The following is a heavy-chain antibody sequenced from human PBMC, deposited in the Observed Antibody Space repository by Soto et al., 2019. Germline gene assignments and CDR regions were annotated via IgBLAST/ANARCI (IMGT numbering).Heavy chain of an antibody. CDR1: GASISNAY. V-gene: IGHV4-4*07. D-gene: IGHD5-12*01. CDR3: ARDNIVSKGYGMDV. J-gene: IGHJ6*02. Sequence: SETLSLTCTVSGASISNAYWSWIRHAAGKRLEWIGRIHSSGTFNYNPSLKSRVSTSRDTSKNQISLKLSSVTAADTAVYYCARDNIVSKGYGMDVWGQGTAVTVSS. CDR2: IHSSGTF.